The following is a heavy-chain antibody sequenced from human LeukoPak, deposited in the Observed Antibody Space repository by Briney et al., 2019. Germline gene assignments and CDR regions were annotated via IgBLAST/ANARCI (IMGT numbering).Heavy chain of an antibody. J-gene: IGHJ3*02. D-gene: IGHD4-17*01. CDR1: GFTFSSYA. Sequence: GGSLRLSCAASGFTFSSYAMSWVRQAPGKGLEWVSVTYSGGSTYYADSVKGRFTISRDNSKNTLYLQMNSQRAEDTAVYYCARGYGDRDAFDIWGQGTMVTVSS. CDR2: TYSGGST. CDR3: ARGYGDRDAFDI. V-gene: IGHV3-66*01.